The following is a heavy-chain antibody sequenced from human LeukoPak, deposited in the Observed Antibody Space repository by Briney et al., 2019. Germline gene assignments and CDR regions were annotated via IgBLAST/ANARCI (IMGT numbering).Heavy chain of an antibody. CDR2: IYYSGST. CDR1: GGSISSSSYY. V-gene: IGHV4-39*01. J-gene: IGHJ4*02. CDR3: ARIPSGYCSSTSCYTFTGFTDLYYFDY. D-gene: IGHD2-2*02. Sequence: SETLSLTCTVSGGSISSSSYYWGWIRQPPGKGLEWFGSIYYSGSTYYNPSLKSRVTISVDTSKNQFSLKLSSVTAADTAVYYCARIPSGYCSSTSCYTFTGFTDLYYFDYWGQGTLVTVSS.